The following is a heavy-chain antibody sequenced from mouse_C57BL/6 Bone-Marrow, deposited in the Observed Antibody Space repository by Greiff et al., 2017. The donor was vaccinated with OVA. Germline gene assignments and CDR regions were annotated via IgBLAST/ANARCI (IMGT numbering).Heavy chain of an antibody. J-gene: IGHJ2*01. D-gene: IGHD2-1*01. V-gene: IGHV14-4*01. CDR3: TSYGNFDY. CDR2: IDPENGDT. Sequence: EVQLVESGAELVRPGAPVKLSCTASGFNIKDDYMHWVKQRPEQGLEWIGWIDPENGDTEYASKFQGKATITADTSSNTAYLQLSSLTSEDTAVYYCTSYGNFDYWGQGTTLTVSS. CDR1: GFNIKDDY.